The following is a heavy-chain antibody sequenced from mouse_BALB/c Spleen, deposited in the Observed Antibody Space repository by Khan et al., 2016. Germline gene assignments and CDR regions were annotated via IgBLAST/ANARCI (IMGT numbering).Heavy chain of an antibody. CDR2: ISYSGST. CDR3: GRYDGSTYVRAMDY. J-gene: IGHJ4*01. CDR1: GDSITSGN. D-gene: IGHD1-1*01. V-gene: IGHV3-8*02. Sequence: EVQPQESGPSLVKPSQTLSLTCSVTGDSITSGNWNWIRKFPGNKLEYMVYISYSGSTYHNPSLKSRISITRDTSKNQYYLQLNSVTTEDTATYYCGRYDGSTYVRAMDYWGHGTSVTGSS.